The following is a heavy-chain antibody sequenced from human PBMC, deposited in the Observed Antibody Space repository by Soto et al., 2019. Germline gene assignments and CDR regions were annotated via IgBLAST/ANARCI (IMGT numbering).Heavy chain of an antibody. CDR1: GGSVSSGSYY. D-gene: IGHD2-2*01. CDR3: ARLCSSTSCYGRFDP. Sequence: SSETLSLTCTVSGGSVSSGSYYWSWIRQPPGKGLEWIGYIYYSGSTNYNPSLKSRVTISVDTSKNQFSLELSSVTAADTAVYYCARLCSSTSCYGRFDPWGQGTLVTVSS. CDR2: IYYSGST. J-gene: IGHJ5*02. V-gene: IGHV4-61*01.